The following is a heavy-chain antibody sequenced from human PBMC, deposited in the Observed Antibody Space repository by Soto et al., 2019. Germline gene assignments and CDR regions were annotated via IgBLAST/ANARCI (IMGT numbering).Heavy chain of an antibody. Sequence: PGGSLRLSCAASGFTFSSYAMHWVRQAPGKGLEWVAVISYDGSNKYYADSVEGRFTISRDNSKNTLYLQMNSLRAEDTAVYYCARDPVAGSLVYYFDYWGQGT. D-gene: IGHD6-19*01. CDR2: ISYDGSNK. V-gene: IGHV3-30-3*01. CDR3: ARDPVAGSLVYYFDY. CDR1: GFTFSSYA. J-gene: IGHJ4*02.